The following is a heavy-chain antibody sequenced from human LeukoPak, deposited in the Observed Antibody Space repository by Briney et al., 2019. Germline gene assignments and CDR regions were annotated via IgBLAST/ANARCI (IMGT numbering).Heavy chain of an antibody. D-gene: IGHD3/OR15-3a*01. CDR1: GFTFSSYG. J-gene: IGHJ4*02. Sequence: GGSLRLSYAASGFTFSSYGMHWVRQAPGKGLEWVALIWYDGTNKHYGDSVKGRFTISRDNSKNTLYLQMNSLRAEDTATYYCARDADYYFDYWGQGTLVTVSS. V-gene: IGHV3-33*01. CDR2: IWYDGTNK. CDR3: ARDADYYFDY.